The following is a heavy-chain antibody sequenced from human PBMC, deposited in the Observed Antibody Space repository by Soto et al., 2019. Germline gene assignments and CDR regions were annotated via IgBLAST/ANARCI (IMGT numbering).Heavy chain of an antibody. CDR1: GFTFSMHP. CDR2: ISRDGRST. Sequence: PGGSLRLSCSASGFTFSMHPMHWVRQTPGKALEYVSAISRDGRSTFYADSVKGRFTISRDNSKNTLYLRMNSLRSDDTAVYYCVKEANPFINTLVVLIFDYWGQGTQVTVSS. CDR3: VKEANPFINTLVVLIFDY. J-gene: IGHJ4*02. V-gene: IGHV3-64D*08. D-gene: IGHD2-2*01.